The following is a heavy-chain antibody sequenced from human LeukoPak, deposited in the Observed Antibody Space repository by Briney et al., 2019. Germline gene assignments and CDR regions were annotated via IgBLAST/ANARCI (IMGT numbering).Heavy chain of an antibody. CDR1: GFTFSSYA. J-gene: IGHJ4*02. D-gene: IGHD6-13*01. V-gene: IGHV3-23*01. CDR2: ISGSGGST. Sequence: GGSLRLSCAASGFTFSSYAKRWVRQAPGKGLEWVSAISGSGGSTYYADSVKGRFTISRDNSKNTLYLQMNSLRAEDTAVYYCANLAAAVINGVDHWGQGTLVTVSS. CDR3: ANLAAAVINGVDH.